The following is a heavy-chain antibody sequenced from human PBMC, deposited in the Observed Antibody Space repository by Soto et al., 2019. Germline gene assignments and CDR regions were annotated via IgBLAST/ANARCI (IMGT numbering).Heavy chain of an antibody. CDR1: GGTFSSYA. D-gene: IGHD1-7*01. Sequence: QVQLVQSGAEVKKPGSSVKVSCKASGGTFSSYAISWVRQAPGQGLEWMGGIIPIFGTANYAQKFQGRVTFTADESTSTAYMEMSSLRSEYTVVYYCERGGSYNWNYFHFDYWGQGTLVTVSS. CDR2: IIPIFGTA. V-gene: IGHV1-69*01. J-gene: IGHJ4*02. CDR3: ERGGSYNWNYFHFDY.